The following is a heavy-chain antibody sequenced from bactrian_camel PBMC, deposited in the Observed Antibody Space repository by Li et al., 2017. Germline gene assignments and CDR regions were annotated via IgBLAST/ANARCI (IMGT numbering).Heavy chain of an antibody. CDR1: GDEYDTAC. CDR3: AARRAWGGRCVEAGDFDT. J-gene: IGHJ6*01. D-gene: IGHD2*01. Sequence: HVQLVESGGGSVQGGGSLVLSCAVSGDEYDTACAGWFRQAPGKERERIATIATGAGRTYYADSVKGRFTISQDNTKTKIYLEMTGLQPEDTAMYYCAARRAWGGRCVEAGDFDTWGQGTQVTVS. CDR2: IATGAGRT. V-gene: IGHV3S1*01.